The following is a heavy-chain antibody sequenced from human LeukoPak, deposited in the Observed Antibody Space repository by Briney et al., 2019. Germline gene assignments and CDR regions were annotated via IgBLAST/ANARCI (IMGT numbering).Heavy chain of an antibody. V-gene: IGHV4-61*01. J-gene: IGHJ5*02. CDR1: GGSVSSGSYY. Sequence: SETLSLTCTVSGGSVSSGSYYWRWIRQPPGKGLEWIGYIYYSGSTNYNPSLKSRVTISVDTSKNQFSLKLSSVTAADTAVYYCARDRNSGSYRWFDPWGQGTLVTVSS. CDR3: ARDRNSGSYRWFDP. CDR2: IYYSGST. D-gene: IGHD1-26*01.